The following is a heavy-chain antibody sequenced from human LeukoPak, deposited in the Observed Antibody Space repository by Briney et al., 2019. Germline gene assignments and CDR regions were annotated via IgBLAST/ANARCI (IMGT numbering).Heavy chain of an antibody. D-gene: IGHD4-17*01. CDR2: ISGSGGST. V-gene: IGHV3-23*01. CDR1: GFTFSSYA. Sequence: GGSLRLSCAASGFTFSSYAMSWVRQAPGKGLEWVSAISGSGGSTYYADSVKGRFTISRDNSKNTLYLQMNSLRAEDTAVYYCAKDPSEDYGDYVVWFDPWGQGTLATVSS. CDR3: AKDPSEDYGDYVVWFDP. J-gene: IGHJ5*02.